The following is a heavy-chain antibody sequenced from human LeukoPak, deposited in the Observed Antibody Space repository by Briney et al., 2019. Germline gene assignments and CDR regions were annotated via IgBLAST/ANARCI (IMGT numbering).Heavy chain of an antibody. J-gene: IGHJ4*02. D-gene: IGHD2-2*02. CDR1: GYAFTGCY. CDR3: ARDLLASCCTFDY. V-gene: IGHV1-2*02. CDR2: FNPYSGDT. Sequence: ASLKLSSTASGYAFTGCYMHWVRQAPRHAFERVGWFNPYSGDTHYAHKFPGRVTVTRDTCISTSYMALSRLRSDDTAVYYCARDLLASCCTFDYWGQGTLVTVSS.